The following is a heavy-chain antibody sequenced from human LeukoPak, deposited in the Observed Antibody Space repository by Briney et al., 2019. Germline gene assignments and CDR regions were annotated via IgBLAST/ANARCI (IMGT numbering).Heavy chain of an antibody. D-gene: IGHD4-23*01. CDR3: ARVDVVTVGKNAFDI. CDR1: GFTVSSNY. J-gene: IGHJ3*02. Sequence: GGSLRLSCAASGFTVSSNYMSWVRQAPGKGLEWVSVTYTGGSTNYADSVKGRFSISRDNSKDTLYLQMNSLRAEDTAVYYCARVDVVTVGKNAFDIWGQGTMVTVSS. CDR2: TYTGGST. V-gene: IGHV3-53*01.